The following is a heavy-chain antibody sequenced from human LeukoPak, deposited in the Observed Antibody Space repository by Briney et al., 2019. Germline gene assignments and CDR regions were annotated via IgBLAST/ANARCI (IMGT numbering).Heavy chain of an antibody. CDR2: IKSDGSTT. CDR3: VRESSYRFDP. CDR1: GFTFSSYW. V-gene: IGHV3-74*01. J-gene: IGHJ5*02. Sequence: PGGSLRLSCAASGFTFSSYWMNWVRQAPGKGPVWVSSIKSDGSTTTCADSVRGRFTISRDNAKNTLYLQMNSLGDEDTAVFYCVRESSYRFDPWGQGTLVIVSS.